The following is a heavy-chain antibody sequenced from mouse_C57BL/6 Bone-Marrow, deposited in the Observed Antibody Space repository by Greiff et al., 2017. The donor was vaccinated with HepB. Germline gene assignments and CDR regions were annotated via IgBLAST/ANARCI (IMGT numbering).Heavy chain of an antibody. CDR2: INYDGSST. D-gene: IGHD1-1*01. V-gene: IGHV5-16*01. CDR3: ARAFTTVVGYYAMDY. CDR1: GFTFSDYY. Sequence: EVKVVESEGGLVQPGSSMKLSCTASGFTFSDYYMAWVRQVPEKGLEWVANINYDGSSTYYLDSLKSRFIISRDNAKNILYLQMSSLKSEDTATYYCARAFTTVVGYYAMDYWGQGTSVTVSS. J-gene: IGHJ4*01.